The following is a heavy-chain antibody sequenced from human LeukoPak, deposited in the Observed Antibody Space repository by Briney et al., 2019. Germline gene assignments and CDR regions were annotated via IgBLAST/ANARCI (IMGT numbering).Heavy chain of an antibody. V-gene: IGHV1-2*02. J-gene: IGHJ4*02. CDR3: ARERDYGDYYYDY. D-gene: IGHD4-17*01. CDR1: GYTFTGYY. CDR2: INPNSGGT. Sequence: ASVKVSCKASGYTFTGYYMHWVRQAPGQGLEWMGWINPNSGGTNYAQKFQGRVTMTRDTSISTACMELNSLRSEDTAVYFCARERDYGDYYYDYWGQGTLVTVSS.